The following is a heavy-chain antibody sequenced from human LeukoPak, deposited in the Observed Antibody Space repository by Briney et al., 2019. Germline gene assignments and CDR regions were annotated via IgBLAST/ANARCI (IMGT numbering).Heavy chain of an antibody. D-gene: IGHD3-10*01. Sequence: PGGSLRLSCAASGFTFSSYAMSWVRQAPGKGLEWVSTISESGANTHYAASVKGRFTISRDDSKNTLYVQMNSLRAEDTAVYYCAKDAFMVFDYWGQGTLVTVSS. J-gene: IGHJ4*02. CDR2: ISESGANT. V-gene: IGHV3-23*01. CDR3: AKDAFMVFDY. CDR1: GFTFSSYA.